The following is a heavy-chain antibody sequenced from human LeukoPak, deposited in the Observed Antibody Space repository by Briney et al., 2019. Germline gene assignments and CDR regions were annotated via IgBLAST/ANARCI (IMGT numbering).Heavy chain of an antibody. Sequence: SETLSLTCTVSGDSFSYFYWSWIRQPPGKGLEWIGYIYYSGSTNYNPSLKSRVTISVDTSKNQFSLKLSSVTAADTAVYYCARVLRYCSGGNCYSGGLGYMDVWGKGTTVTISS. V-gene: IGHV4-59*12. J-gene: IGHJ6*03. D-gene: IGHD2-15*01. CDR2: IYYSGST. CDR1: GDSFSYFY. CDR3: ARVLRYCSGGNCYSGGLGYMDV.